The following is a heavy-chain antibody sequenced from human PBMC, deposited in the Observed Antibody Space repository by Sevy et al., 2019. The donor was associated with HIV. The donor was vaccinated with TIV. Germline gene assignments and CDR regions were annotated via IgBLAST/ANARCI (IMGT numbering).Heavy chain of an antibody. Sequence: SETLSLTCAVYGGSFSGYYWSWIRQPPGKGLEWIGEINHSGRTNYNPSLKSRVTISVDTSKNQFSLKLSSVTAADTAVYYCARGNLGYCSSTSCYEFGYYYMDVWGKGTTVTVSS. J-gene: IGHJ6*03. V-gene: IGHV4-34*01. D-gene: IGHD2-2*01. CDR3: ARGNLGYCSSTSCYEFGYYYMDV. CDR1: GGSFSGYY. CDR2: INHSGRT.